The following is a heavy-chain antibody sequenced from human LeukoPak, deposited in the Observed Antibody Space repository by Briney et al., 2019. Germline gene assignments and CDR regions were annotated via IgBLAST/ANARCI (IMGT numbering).Heavy chain of an antibody. J-gene: IGHJ6*02. CDR1: GGSISSSNW. V-gene: IGHV4-4*02. Sequence: PSETLSLTCAVSGGSISSSNWWSWVRQPPGKGLEWIGEIYHSGRTNYNPSLKSRVTLSVDKSKNQFSLKLSSVTAADTAVYYCARVPAGYYEGVWGQGTTVTVSS. CDR2: IYHSGRT. D-gene: IGHD3-22*01. CDR3: ARVPAGYYEGV.